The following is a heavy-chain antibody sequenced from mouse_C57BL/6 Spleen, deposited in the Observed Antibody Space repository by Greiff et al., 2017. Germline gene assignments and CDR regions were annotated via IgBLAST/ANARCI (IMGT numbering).Heavy chain of an antibody. CDR1: GYAFSSYW. CDR3: ARGLDRYYFDY. Sequence: QVQLQQSGAELVKPGASVKISCKASGYAFSSYWMNWVTQRPGKGLEWIGQIYPGDGDTNYNGKFKGKATLTADKSSSTAYMQLSSLTSEVSAVYFCARGLDRYYFDYWGQGTTLTVSS. V-gene: IGHV1-80*01. CDR2: IYPGDGDT. J-gene: IGHJ2*01.